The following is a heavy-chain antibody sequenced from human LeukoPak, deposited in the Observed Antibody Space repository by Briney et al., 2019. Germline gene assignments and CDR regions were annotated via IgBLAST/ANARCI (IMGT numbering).Heavy chain of an antibody. J-gene: IGHJ4*02. D-gene: IGHD6-19*01. CDR3: ASIAVAGHDY. Sequence: GGSLRLSCAASGFTFSSYAMSWVRQAPGKGLEWVSAISGSGGSTYYADSVKGRFTISRDNSKNTLYLQINTLRAEDTAVYYCASIAVAGHDYWGQGTLVTVSS. V-gene: IGHV3-23*01. CDR2: ISGSGGST. CDR1: GFTFSSYA.